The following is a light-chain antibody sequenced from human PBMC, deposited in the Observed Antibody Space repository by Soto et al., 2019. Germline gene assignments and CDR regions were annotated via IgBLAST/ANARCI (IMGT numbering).Light chain of an antibody. Sequence: QSALTQPDSVSGSPGQSITISCTGTSSDIGGYNYVSWYQQLPGKVPKLIIYDVSNRPSGVSDRFSGSKSGNAASLTISGLQAEDEDDYYCSSYTSTSTLYVFGTGTKLTVL. CDR2: DVS. CDR1: SSDIGGYNY. CDR3: SSYTSTSTLYV. V-gene: IGLV2-14*03. J-gene: IGLJ1*01.